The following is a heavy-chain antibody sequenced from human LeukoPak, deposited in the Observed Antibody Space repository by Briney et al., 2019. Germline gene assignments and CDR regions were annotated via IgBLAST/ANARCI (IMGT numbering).Heavy chain of an antibody. D-gene: IGHD3-10*01. V-gene: IGHV3-23*01. CDR3: AKDLSWFGGSLATFGY. CDR1: GFTFSCYA. CDR2: ISGSGGST. J-gene: IGHJ4*02. Sequence: GGSLRLSCSASGFTFSCYAMSWVRQAPGQGLEWVSAISGSGGSTYYADSVKGRFTIARDNSKNTLYLQMNSLRAEDTAVYYCAKDLSWFGGSLATFGYWGQGTLATVSS.